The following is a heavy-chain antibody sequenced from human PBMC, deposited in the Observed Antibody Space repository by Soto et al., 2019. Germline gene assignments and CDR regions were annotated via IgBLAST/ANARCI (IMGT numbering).Heavy chain of an antibody. J-gene: IGHJ5*02. Sequence: QVQLVQSGGEVKKPGASVNVSCKASGYTFTTQGISWVRQAPGQGLEWMGWISGYTRDTNYAQKFQGRVTMTTDTSTTTAYMQLRSLRSDDTAVYYCARVSELQGFSTHRGFDPWGQGTLVTVSS. CDR3: ARVSELQGFSTHRGFDP. CDR1: GYTFTTQG. CDR2: ISGYTRDT. V-gene: IGHV1-18*01. D-gene: IGHD3-10*01.